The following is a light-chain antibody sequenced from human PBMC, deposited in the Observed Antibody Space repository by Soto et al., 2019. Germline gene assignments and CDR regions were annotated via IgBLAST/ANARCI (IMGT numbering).Light chain of an antibody. J-gene: IGKJ4*02. CDR2: AAS. Sequence: DIQLTQSPSFLSASVGDRVTITCRASQHISTYLAWYQQKPGKAPKLLIYAASTLRSGVPSRFSGSGSGTEFTLTISSLQPEDFASYYCQQLNTYPPLTFGGGTKVEIK. CDR1: QHISTY. CDR3: QQLNTYPPLT. V-gene: IGKV1-9*01.